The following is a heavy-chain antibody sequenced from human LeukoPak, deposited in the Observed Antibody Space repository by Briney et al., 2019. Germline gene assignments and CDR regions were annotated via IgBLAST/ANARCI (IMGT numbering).Heavy chain of an antibody. Sequence: GGSLRLSCAASGFTFSSYAMSWVRQAPGKGLEWVSDISGSGGRTYYADSVKGRFTISRDNSKNTLYLQMNSLRAEDTAVYYCAKGQRVTISVDYWGQGTLVTVSS. D-gene: IGHD3-3*01. CDR3: AKGQRVTISVDY. CDR1: GFTFSSYA. J-gene: IGHJ4*02. CDR2: ISGSGGRT. V-gene: IGHV3-23*01.